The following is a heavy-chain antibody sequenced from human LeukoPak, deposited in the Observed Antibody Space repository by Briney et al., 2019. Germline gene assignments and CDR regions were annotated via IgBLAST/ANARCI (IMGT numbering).Heavy chain of an antibody. Sequence: SQTLSLTCTVSGGSISSGGYYWSWIRQPPGKGLEWIGYIYHSGSTYYNPSLKSRVTISVDRSKNQFSLKLSSVTAADTAVYYCARDRVVPAAGEDAFDIWGQGTMVTVSS. CDR3: ARDRVVPAAGEDAFDI. CDR1: GGSISSGGYY. V-gene: IGHV4-30-2*01. CDR2: IYHSGST. D-gene: IGHD2-2*01. J-gene: IGHJ3*02.